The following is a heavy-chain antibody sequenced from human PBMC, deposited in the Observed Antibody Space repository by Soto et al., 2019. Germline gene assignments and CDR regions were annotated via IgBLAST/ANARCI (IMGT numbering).Heavy chain of an antibody. D-gene: IGHD3-22*01. Sequence: GGSLRLSCAASGFTFSSYGMHWVRQAPGKGLEWVAVISYDGSNKYYADSVKGRFTISRDNSKNTLYLQMNSLRAEDTAVYYCVKEITMIVVVIQDYYYGMDVWGQGTTVTVSS. V-gene: IGHV3-30*18. CDR2: ISYDGSNK. CDR3: VKEITMIVVVIQDYYYGMDV. CDR1: GFTFSSYG. J-gene: IGHJ6*02.